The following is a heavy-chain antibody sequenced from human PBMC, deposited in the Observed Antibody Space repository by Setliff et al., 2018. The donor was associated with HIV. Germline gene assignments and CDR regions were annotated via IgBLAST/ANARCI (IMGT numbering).Heavy chain of an antibody. Sequence: ASVKVSCKASGGSFRNYAINWVRQAPGQGLEWMGGNIPLLGTPNYAHKFQGRVTITADKYSSTVYMELSSLRSEDSAVFYCARDRSGIAVAAPDAFDVWGQGTMVTIS. D-gene: IGHD6-19*01. CDR3: ARDRSGIAVAAPDAFDV. J-gene: IGHJ3*01. CDR2: NIPLLGTP. CDR1: GGSFRNYA. V-gene: IGHV1-69*06.